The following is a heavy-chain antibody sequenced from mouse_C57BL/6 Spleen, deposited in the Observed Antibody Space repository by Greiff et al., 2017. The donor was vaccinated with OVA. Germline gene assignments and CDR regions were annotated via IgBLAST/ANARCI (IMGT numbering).Heavy chain of an antibody. CDR3: ALYDSSFYFDY. CDR1: GYTFTSYW. V-gene: IGHV1-69*01. CDR2: IDPSDSYT. J-gene: IGHJ2*01. Sequence: QVQLQQPGAELVMPGASVKLSCKASGYTFTSYWMHWVKQRPGQGLEWIGEIDPSDSYTNYNQKFKGKSTLTVDKSSSTAYMQLSSLTSEDSAVYYCALYDSSFYFDYWGQGTTLTVSS. D-gene: IGHD1-1*01.